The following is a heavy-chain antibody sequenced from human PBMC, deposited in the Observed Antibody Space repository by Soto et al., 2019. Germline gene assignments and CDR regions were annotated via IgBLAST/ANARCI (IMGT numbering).Heavy chain of an antibody. CDR3: AKGHSSSSVGY. D-gene: IGHD6-6*01. J-gene: IGHJ4*02. Sequence: GGSLRLSCAASGFTFSSYAMSWVRQAPGKGLEWVSAISGSGGSTYYADSVKGRLTISRDNSKNTLYLQMNSLRAEDTAVYYCAKGHSSSSVGYWGQGTLVTVSS. CDR2: ISGSGGST. V-gene: IGHV3-23*01. CDR1: GFTFSSYA.